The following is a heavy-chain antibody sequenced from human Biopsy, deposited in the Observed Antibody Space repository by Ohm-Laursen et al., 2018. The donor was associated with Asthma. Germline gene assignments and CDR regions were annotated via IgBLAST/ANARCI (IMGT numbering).Heavy chain of an antibody. CDR1: GFAVSRDH. J-gene: IGHJ4*02. Sequence: LSLTCAASGFAVSRDHMFWARQAPGKGLEWVSVIYSGGTSHTADSVRGRFTISRDYSKNTLYLQMHSLRAEDTAVYYCARGDSSNWSHYYFDYWGQGTLVTVSS. CDR2: IYSGGTS. D-gene: IGHD3-22*01. CDR3: ARGDSSNWSHYYFDY. V-gene: IGHV3-53*01.